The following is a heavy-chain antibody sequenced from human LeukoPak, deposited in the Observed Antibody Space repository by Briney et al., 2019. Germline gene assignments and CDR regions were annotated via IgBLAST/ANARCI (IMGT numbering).Heavy chain of an antibody. Sequence: GGSLRLSCAASGFTFDDYGMSWVRQAPGKGLEWVSGINWNGGSTGYADSVKGRFTISRDNAKNSLYLQMNSLRAEDTALYYCARSLNYDILTGYSTGFDPWGQGTLVTVSS. V-gene: IGHV3-20*04. CDR1: GFTFDDYG. D-gene: IGHD3-9*01. CDR2: INWNGGST. J-gene: IGHJ5*02. CDR3: ARSLNYDILTGYSTGFDP.